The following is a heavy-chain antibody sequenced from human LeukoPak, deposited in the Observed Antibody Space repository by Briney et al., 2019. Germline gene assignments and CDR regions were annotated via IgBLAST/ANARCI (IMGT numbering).Heavy chain of an antibody. CDR1: GGTFSSYS. J-gene: IGHJ4*02. CDR2: IIPTLGIA. Sequence: GASVKVSCKASGGTFSSYSTTWVRQAPGQGLEWMGRIIPTLGIANYAQKFQGRVTITADKSTSTAYMELSSLRSEDTAVYYCAGEEERGVTVAGTAFDYWGQGTLVTVSS. V-gene: IGHV1-69*04. D-gene: IGHD6-19*01. CDR3: AGEEERGVTVAGTAFDY.